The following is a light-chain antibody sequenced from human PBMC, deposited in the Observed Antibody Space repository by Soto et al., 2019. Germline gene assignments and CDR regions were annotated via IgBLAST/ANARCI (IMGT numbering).Light chain of an antibody. CDR1: SSDVGSYNL. CDR3: SSYAGSSTSP. CDR2: EGS. V-gene: IGLV2-23*01. J-gene: IGLJ2*01. Sequence: QSVLTQPASVSGSPGQSITISCTGTSSDVGSYNLVSWYQQHPGKAPKLMIYEGSKRPSGVSNRFSGSKSGNTASLTISGLQAEDEADYYCSSYAGSSTSPFGGGTKLTVL.